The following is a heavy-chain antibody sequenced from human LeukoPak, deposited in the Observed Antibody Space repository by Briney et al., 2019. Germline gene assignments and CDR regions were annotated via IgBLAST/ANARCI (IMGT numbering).Heavy chain of an antibody. J-gene: IGHJ6*02. CDR2: ISAYNGNT. D-gene: IGHD6-19*01. CDR1: GYTFTIYV. Sequence: ASVKVSCKASGYTFTIYVISWVRQAPGQGLEWMGGISAYNGNTNYAQKFQGRVTMTRNTSLTTAYMELSSLLSEDTAVYYCVRSQYSSGWYGNYYYYGMDVWGQGTTVTVSS. V-gene: IGHV1-18*01. CDR3: VRSQYSSGWYGNYYYYGMDV.